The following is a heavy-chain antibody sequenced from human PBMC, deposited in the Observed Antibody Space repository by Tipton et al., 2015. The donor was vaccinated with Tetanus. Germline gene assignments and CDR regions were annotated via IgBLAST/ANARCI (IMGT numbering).Heavy chain of an antibody. D-gene: IGHD2-15*01. CDR3: AREADCSGGSCFSGDFDN. J-gene: IGHJ4*02. CDR2: SWYDGTDK. Sequence: CAASGLIFSSYGIHWVRQAPGKGLEWVAVSWYDGTDKYYADSVKGRFTISRDNSKNTLYLQMNSLRAEDTAVYYCAREADCSGGSCFSGDFDNWGQGTQVTASS. V-gene: IGHV3-33*01. CDR1: GLIFSSYG.